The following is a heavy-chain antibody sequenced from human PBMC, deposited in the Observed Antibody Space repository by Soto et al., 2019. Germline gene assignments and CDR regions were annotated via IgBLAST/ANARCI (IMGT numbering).Heavy chain of an antibody. CDR1: GGSISSSSYY. D-gene: IGHD2-15*01. CDR3: ARFTQDIVVVVAAPYYFDY. Sequence: SETLSLTCTVSGGSISSSSYYWGWIRQPPGKGLEWIGSIYYSGSTYYNPSLKSRVTISVDTSKNQFSLKLSSVTAADTAVYYCARFTQDIVVVVAAPYYFDYWGQGTLVTSPQ. J-gene: IGHJ4*02. CDR2: IYYSGST. V-gene: IGHV4-39*01.